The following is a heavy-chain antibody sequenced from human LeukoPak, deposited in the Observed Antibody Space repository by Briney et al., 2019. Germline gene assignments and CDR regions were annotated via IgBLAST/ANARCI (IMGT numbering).Heavy chain of an antibody. Sequence: ASVKVSCKASGYTFTGYYMHWVRQAPGQGLEWMGWINPNSGDTDYAQKFQGRVTMTRDTSINTAYMELSRLRSDDTAVYYCVSPWPYSGYAYCFDYWGQGTLVTASS. V-gene: IGHV1-2*02. CDR3: VSPWPYSGYAYCFDY. CDR2: INPNSGDT. D-gene: IGHD5-12*01. CDR1: GYTFTGYY. J-gene: IGHJ4*02.